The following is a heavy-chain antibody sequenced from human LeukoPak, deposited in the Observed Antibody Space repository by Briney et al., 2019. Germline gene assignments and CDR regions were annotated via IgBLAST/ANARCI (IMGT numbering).Heavy chain of an antibody. CDR2: IDRSGNT. CDR1: GYSISSGYY. D-gene: IGHD3-10*01. CDR3: ARMDDYFGSGNYYNVINYYYMDV. Sequence: SETLSLTCAVSGYSISSGYYWGWIRQSPGKGLEWIGRIDRSGNTYYNPPLKSRVAISVDTSSNQFSLRLTSMTAADTAVYYCARMDDYFGSGNYYNVINYYYMDVWGKGTTVTVS. J-gene: IGHJ6*03. V-gene: IGHV4-38-2*01.